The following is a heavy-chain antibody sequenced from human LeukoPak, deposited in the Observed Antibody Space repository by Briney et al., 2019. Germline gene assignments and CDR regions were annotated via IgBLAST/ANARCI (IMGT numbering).Heavy chain of an antibody. J-gene: IGHJ5*02. CDR1: GGTFSSYT. D-gene: IGHD3-22*01. CDR2: IIPILGIA. V-gene: IGHV1-69*02. Sequence: ASVKVSCKASGGTFSSYTISWVRQAPGQGLEWMGRIIPILGIANYAQKFQGRVTITADKSTSTAYMELSSLRSEDTAVYYCARVPSDYYDSSGYGWFDPWGQGTLVTVSS. CDR3: ARVPSDYYDSSGYGWFDP.